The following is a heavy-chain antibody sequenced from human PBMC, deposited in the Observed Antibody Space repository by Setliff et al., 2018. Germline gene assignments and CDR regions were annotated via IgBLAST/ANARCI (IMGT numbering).Heavy chain of an antibody. J-gene: IGHJ4*02. V-gene: IGHV3-72*01. CDR1: GFTFSDHY. D-gene: IGHD1-26*01. Sequence: GGSLRLSCAASGFTFSDHYMDWVRQAPGKGLEWVGRIRNKANSYTTEYAAAVKGRFTVSRDDSENSLYLQMNSLKTEDTAVYYCSRGTSHGSAFDYWGQGTLVTVSS. CDR2: IRNKANSYTT. CDR3: SRGTSHGSAFDY.